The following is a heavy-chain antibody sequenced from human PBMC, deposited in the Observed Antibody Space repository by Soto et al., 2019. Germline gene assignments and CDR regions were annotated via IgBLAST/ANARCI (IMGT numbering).Heavy chain of an antibody. V-gene: IGHV1-18*01. Sequence: ASVKVSCKASGYTFSSYGISWVRQAPGQGLEWMGWISAYNGNTNYAQKLQGRVTMTTDTSTSTAYMELRSLRSDDTAEYYCARDQADSSGWCPGGYYYYGMDVWGQGTTVTVSS. D-gene: IGHD6-19*01. J-gene: IGHJ6*02. CDR3: ARDQADSSGWCPGGYYYYGMDV. CDR2: ISAYNGNT. CDR1: GYTFSSYG.